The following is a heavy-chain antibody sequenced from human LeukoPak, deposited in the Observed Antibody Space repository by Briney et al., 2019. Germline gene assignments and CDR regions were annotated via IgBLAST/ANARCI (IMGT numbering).Heavy chain of an antibody. CDR2: IIPIFGTA. J-gene: IGHJ5*02. D-gene: IGHD6-13*01. CDR1: GYTFTSYD. V-gene: IGHV1-69*06. Sequence: SVKVSCKASGYTFTSYDINWVRQAPGQGLEWMGGIIPIFGTANYAQKFQGRVTITADKSTSTAYMELRSLRSDDTAVYYCARDSSSWYNWFDPWGQGTLVTVSS. CDR3: ARDSSSWYNWFDP.